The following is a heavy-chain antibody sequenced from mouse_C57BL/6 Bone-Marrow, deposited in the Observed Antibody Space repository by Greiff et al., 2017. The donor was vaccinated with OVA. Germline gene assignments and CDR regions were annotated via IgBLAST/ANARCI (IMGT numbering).Heavy chain of an antibody. CDR1: GYAFSSSW. J-gene: IGHJ1*03. Sequence: LQESGPELVKPGASVKISCKASGYAFSSSWMNWVKQRPGKGLEWIGRIYPGDGDTNYNGKFKGKATLTADKSSSTAYMQLSSLTSEDSAVYFCATLADRNWYFDVWGTGTTVTVSS. CDR2: IYPGDGDT. CDR3: ATLADRNWYFDV. V-gene: IGHV1-82*01.